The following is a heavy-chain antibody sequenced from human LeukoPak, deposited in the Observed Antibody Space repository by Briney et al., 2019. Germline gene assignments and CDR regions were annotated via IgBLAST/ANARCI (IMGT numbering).Heavy chain of an antibody. CDR3: ARDTSSGCYSY. V-gene: IGHV4-34*01. CDR2: INHSGST. D-gene: IGHD3-22*01. CDR1: GGSFSGYY. Sequence: SETLSLTCSVYGGSFSGYYWTWIRQPPGKGLEWIGEINHSGSTNYNPSLKSRVTISVDTSKNQFSLKLSSVTAADTAVYYCARDTSSGCYSYWGQGTLVTVSS. J-gene: IGHJ4*02.